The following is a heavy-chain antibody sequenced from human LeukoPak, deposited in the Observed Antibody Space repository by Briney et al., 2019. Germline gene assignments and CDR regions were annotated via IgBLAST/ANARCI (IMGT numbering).Heavy chain of an antibody. D-gene: IGHD3-10*01. J-gene: IGHJ4*02. CDR3: ARDDGFKIFDY. Sequence: PGGSLRLSCAASGFTFRGYGMNWVRQAPGKGLEWVSSISSSSRHIYYADSVKGRFTISRDNAKNSLYLQMNSLRAEDTAVYYCARDDGFKIFDYWGQGTLVTVSS. V-gene: IGHV3-21*01. CDR2: ISSSSRHI. CDR1: GFTFRGYG.